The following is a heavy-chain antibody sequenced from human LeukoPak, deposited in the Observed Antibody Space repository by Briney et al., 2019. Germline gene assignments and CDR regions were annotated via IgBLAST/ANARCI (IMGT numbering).Heavy chain of an antibody. CDR3: ARGGSGYDYLGY. CDR1: GGTFSSYA. Sequence: SVKVSCKASGGTFSSYAISWVRQAPGQGLEWMGRIVPILGIANYAQKFQGRVTITADKSTSTAYLELSSLRSEDTAVYYCARGGSGYDYLGYWGQGTLVTVSS. V-gene: IGHV1-69*04. D-gene: IGHD5-12*01. J-gene: IGHJ4*02. CDR2: IVPILGIA.